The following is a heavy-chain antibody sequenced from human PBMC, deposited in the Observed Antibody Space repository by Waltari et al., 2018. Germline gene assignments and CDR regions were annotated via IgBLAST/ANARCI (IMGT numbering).Heavy chain of an antibody. CDR2: IYTSGST. Sequence: QVQLQESGPGLVKPSETLSLTCTVSGGSISSYYWSWIRQPAGKGLEWIGRIYTSGSTNYNPSLKSRVTMSVDTSKNQFSLKLSSVTAADTAVYYCARAPPPGRYYYYYMDVWGKGTTVTISS. J-gene: IGHJ6*03. V-gene: IGHV4-4*07. CDR3: ARAPPPGRYYYYYMDV. CDR1: GGSISSYY.